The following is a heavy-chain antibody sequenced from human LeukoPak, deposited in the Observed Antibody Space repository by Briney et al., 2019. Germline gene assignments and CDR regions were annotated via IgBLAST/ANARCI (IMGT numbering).Heavy chain of an antibody. CDR1: GFTFSSYD. J-gene: IGHJ2*01. V-gene: IGHV3-13*04. D-gene: IGHD2-21*02. CDR3: AREGFCGGDCPGYFDL. CDR2: IDTAGGT. Sequence: GGSLRLSCAASGFTFSSYDMHWVRQTTGKGLEWVSAIDTAGGTYYPDSVRGRFTISRENAKSSFHLQVNSLRAEDTAVYYCAREGFCGGDCPGYFDLWGRGTLVTVSS.